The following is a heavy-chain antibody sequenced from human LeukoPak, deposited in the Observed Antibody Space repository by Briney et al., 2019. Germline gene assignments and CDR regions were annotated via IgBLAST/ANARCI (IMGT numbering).Heavy chain of an antibody. Sequence: GGSLRLSCAASGFTFSSYELYWVRQAPGKGLEWISYISTSSAIIKYAHSVRGRFTISRDDARESLYLQMNSLRAEDTAIYYCGASRQYVGAFDIWGQGTLVIVSS. J-gene: IGHJ3*02. V-gene: IGHV3-48*03. CDR3: GASRQYVGAFDI. CDR1: GFTFSSYE. D-gene: IGHD3-10*02. CDR2: ISTSSAII.